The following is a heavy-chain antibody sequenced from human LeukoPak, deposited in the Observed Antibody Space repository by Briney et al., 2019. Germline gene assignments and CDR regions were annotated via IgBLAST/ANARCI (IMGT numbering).Heavy chain of an antibody. V-gene: IGHV3-30-3*01. D-gene: IGHD3-9*01. CDR3: ARGTLRYFDWSPGGWFDP. CDR1: GFTFSSYA. Sequence: AGGSLRLSCAASGFTFSSYAMHWVRQAPGKGLEWVAVISYDGSNKYYADSVKGRFTISRDNSKNTLYLQMNSLRAEDTAVYYCARGTLRYFDWSPGGWFDPWGQGTLVTVSS. J-gene: IGHJ5*02. CDR2: ISYDGSNK.